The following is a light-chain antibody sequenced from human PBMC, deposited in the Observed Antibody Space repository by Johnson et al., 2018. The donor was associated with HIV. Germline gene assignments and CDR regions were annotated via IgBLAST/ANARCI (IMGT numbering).Light chain of an antibody. Sequence: QSVLTQPPSVSAAPGQKVTISCSGSSSNIENNYVSWYQQLPGTAPKLLIYDNNKRPSGIPDRFSGSMSGTSATLGITGLQTGVEADYYCGTWDSSMSAGRVCGTGTKVTVL. CDR3: GTWDSSMSAGRV. CDR2: DNN. J-gene: IGLJ1*01. CDR1: SSNIENNY. V-gene: IGLV1-51*01.